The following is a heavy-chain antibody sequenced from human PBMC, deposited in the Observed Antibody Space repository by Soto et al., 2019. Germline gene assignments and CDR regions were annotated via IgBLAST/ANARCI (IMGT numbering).Heavy chain of an antibody. Sequence: QVQLVQSGAEVKKPGTSVRVSCKASGDTFIGYSISWVRQAPGQGLEWMGWVIPTQRTTKYAQRFQGRVTMSVDQFASITYMELSSLRPEDTALYYCVIDRLIVAVSVGRMDVWGQGTTVTVSS. CDR1: GDTFIGYS. D-gene: IGHD6-19*01. J-gene: IGHJ6*02. CDR2: VIPTQRTT. V-gene: IGHV1-69*01. CDR3: VIDRLIVAVSVGRMDV.